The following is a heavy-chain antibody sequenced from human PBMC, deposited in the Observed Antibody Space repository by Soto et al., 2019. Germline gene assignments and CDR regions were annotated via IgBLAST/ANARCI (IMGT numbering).Heavy chain of an antibody. CDR1: GYTFTSYG. Sequence: ASVKVSCKASGYTFTSYGISWVRQAPGQGLEWMGWISAYNGNTNYAQKLQGRVTMTTDTSTSTAYMELRSLRSDDTAVYYCERVPTDSSGYYKYYFDYWGQGTLVTVSS. V-gene: IGHV1-18*04. CDR2: ISAYNGNT. CDR3: ERVPTDSSGYYKYYFDY. D-gene: IGHD3-22*01. J-gene: IGHJ4*02.